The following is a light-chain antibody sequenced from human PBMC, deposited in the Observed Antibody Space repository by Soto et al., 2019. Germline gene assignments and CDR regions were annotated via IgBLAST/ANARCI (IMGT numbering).Light chain of an antibody. CDR1: QSVSSSY. CDR2: GAS. CDR3: QQYSCSPLT. Sequence: EIVLTQSPGTLSLSPGERATLSCRASQSVSSSYLAWYQKKPDQAPMLLIYGASSRATGIPDRFSGSGAGTDFTLTISRLEPEDLAGYYCQQYSCSPLTFGGGTKVELK. J-gene: IGKJ4*01. V-gene: IGKV3-20*01.